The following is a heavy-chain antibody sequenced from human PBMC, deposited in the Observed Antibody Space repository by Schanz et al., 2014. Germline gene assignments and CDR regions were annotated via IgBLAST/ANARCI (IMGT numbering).Heavy chain of an antibody. CDR1: GFSFSTYA. Sequence: QVQLVESGGGVVQPGRSLRLSCAASGFSFSTYAMHWVRQAPGKGLRCVAVISGNGGEKYYADSVKGRFTISRDNSENTLFLEMNSLRLEDTAVYYCASRSVYAPTWGQGILVTVSS. J-gene: IGHJ5*02. V-gene: IGHV3-30*04. D-gene: IGHD2-8*01. CDR2: ISGNGGEK. CDR3: ASRSVYAPT.